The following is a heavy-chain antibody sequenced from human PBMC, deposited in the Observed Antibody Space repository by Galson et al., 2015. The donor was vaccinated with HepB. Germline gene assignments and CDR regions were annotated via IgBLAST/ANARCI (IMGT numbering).Heavy chain of an antibody. CDR3: TTIPSEAFYSCSPRGWF. V-gene: IGHV3-15*01. J-gene: IGHJ4*02. D-gene: IGHD3-3*02. Sequence: SLRLSCAAPGFTFTNAWMSWVRQAPGKGLEWVGRVKSKTDGGTTDLAAPVKGKFTISRDDSKNTLYLQMNSLKTEDTGVYYCTTIPSEAFYSCSPRGWFWGQGTPVSVFS. CDR2: VKSKTDGGTT. CDR1: GFTFTNAW.